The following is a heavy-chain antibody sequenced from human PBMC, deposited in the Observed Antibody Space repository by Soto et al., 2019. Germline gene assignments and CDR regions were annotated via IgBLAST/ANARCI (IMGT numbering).Heavy chain of an antibody. CDR1: GFIFITYS. V-gene: IGHV3-23*01. Sequence: LSFEASGFIFITYSMTWVRQVPGKGLEWIAAVSPSGDSTYYADSLKGRLTISRDNSKNTVSLQMNSLSADDTGLYYCVREPAVWGQGISVTVSS. CDR2: VSPSGDST. CDR3: VREPAV. J-gene: IGHJ6*02.